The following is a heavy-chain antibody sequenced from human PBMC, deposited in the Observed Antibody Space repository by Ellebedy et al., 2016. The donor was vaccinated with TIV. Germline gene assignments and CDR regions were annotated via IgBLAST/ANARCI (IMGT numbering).Heavy chain of an antibody. V-gene: IGHV1-2*04. Sequence: ASVKVSCKASGGTFSSYAISWVRQAPGQGLEWMGWINPNSGGTNYAQKFQGWVTMTRDTSISTAYMELSRLRSDDTAVYYCAREGSTVTSHFDCWGQGTLVTVSS. D-gene: IGHD4-11*01. CDR2: INPNSGGT. CDR3: AREGSTVTSHFDC. CDR1: GGTFSSYA. J-gene: IGHJ4*02.